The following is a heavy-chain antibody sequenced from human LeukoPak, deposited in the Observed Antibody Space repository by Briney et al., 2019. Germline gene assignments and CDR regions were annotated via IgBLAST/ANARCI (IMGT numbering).Heavy chain of an antibody. CDR3: ARETDVGYDSSGYFDY. V-gene: IGHV1-2*02. Sequence: ASVKVSCKASGYAFTGYYMHWVRQAPGQGLEWMGWINPNSGGTNYAQKFQGRVTMTRDTSISTAYMELSRLRSDDTAVYYCARETDVGYDSSGYFDYWGQGTLVTVSS. CDR1: GYAFTGYY. CDR2: INPNSGGT. D-gene: IGHD3-22*01. J-gene: IGHJ4*02.